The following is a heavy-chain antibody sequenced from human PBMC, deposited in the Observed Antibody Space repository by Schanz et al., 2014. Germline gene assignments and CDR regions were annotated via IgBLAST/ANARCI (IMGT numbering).Heavy chain of an antibody. Sequence: QVQLVQSEAAVKKPGASVKVSCKASGYFFSRYGISWVRQAPGQGLEWMGWISPYNGNTKYAEKLEDRVTMTTDISTSTAYMQLRSLTSDDTAVYYCARVVRSDYLSELDFWGQGTQVIVSS. CDR1: GYFFSRYG. CDR2: ISPYNGNT. V-gene: IGHV1-18*01. J-gene: IGHJ4*02. CDR3: ARVVRSDYLSELDF. D-gene: IGHD4-17*01.